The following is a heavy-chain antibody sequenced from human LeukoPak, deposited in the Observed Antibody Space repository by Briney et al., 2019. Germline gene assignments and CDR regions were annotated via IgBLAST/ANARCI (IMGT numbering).Heavy chain of an antibody. CDR2: INPNSGGT. CDR3: ARVGGYDHNFDY. V-gene: IGHV1-2*02. CDR1: GYTFTGYY. Sequence: ASVKVSCKASGYTFTGYYMHWVRQAPGQGLEWMGWINPNSGGTNYAQKFQGRVTITRNTSISTAYMELSSLRSEDTAVYYCARVGGYDHNFDYWGQGTLVTVSS. D-gene: IGHD5-12*01. J-gene: IGHJ4*02.